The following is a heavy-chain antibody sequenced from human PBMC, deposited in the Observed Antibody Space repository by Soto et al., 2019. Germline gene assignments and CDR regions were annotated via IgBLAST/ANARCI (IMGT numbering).Heavy chain of an antibody. CDR1: GFSLSSPGMN. J-gene: IGHJ4*02. D-gene: IGHD6-13*01. CDR2: IYWDDDK. CDR3: AHGEGSSCLCDN. Sequence: QVTLKESGPPLVKPTQTLTLTCSFSGFSLSSPGMNVGWIRQPPGKALEWLGMIYWDDDKRYNPSLKNRVTITKDTSRNQVVLTMTNMDPVDTGTYDCAHGEGSSCLCDNWGPGTLVTVSS. V-gene: IGHV2-5*02.